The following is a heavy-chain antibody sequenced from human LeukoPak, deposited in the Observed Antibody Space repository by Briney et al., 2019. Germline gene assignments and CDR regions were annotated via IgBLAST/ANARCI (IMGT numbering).Heavy chain of an antibody. Sequence: GGSLRLSCAASGFTFSSYGMHWVRQAPGKGLEWVAFIRYDGSNKYYADSVKGRFTISRDNSKNTLYLQMNSLRAEDTAVYYWAKDLFLEWLSQYYFNYWGKGTLVTVPS. D-gene: IGHD3-3*01. CDR2: IRYDGSNK. V-gene: IGHV3-30*02. CDR3: AKDLFLEWLSQYYFNY. CDR1: GFTFSSYG. J-gene: IGHJ4*02.